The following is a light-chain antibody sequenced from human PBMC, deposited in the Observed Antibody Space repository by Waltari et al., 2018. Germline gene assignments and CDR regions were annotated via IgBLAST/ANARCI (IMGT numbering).Light chain of an antibody. V-gene: IGLV2-14*03. Sequence: SALTQPDSVSGSPGQSITISCSGISSASGGYAYVSCYQQYPGKAPKVIIYDVNNRPSGVSNRFSGSKSGSSASLTISGLQAEDEADYYCSSFTSSTTGIFGGGTKVTVL. CDR3: SSFTSSTTGI. CDR1: SSASGGYAY. J-gene: IGLJ2*01. CDR2: DVN.